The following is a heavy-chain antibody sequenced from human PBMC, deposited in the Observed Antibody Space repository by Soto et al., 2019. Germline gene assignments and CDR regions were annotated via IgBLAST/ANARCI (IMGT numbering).Heavy chain of an antibody. D-gene: IGHD5-18*01. J-gene: IGHJ4*02. CDR1: GGSITTYY. CDR3: ATLLTGGYIDGQDY. V-gene: IGHV4-4*07. Sequence: QVQLQEWGPGLVKPSETLSLTCTVSGGSITTYYWSWIRQPAGKGLEWIGRIYSGGSTNYNPSLRSRVTVSVDMSKNQFSLKLSSMTAADTAVYYCATLLTGGYIDGQDYWGQGTLVTVSS. CDR2: IYSGGST.